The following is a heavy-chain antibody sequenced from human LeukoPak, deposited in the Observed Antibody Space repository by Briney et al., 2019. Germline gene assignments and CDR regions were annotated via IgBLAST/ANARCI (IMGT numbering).Heavy chain of an antibody. CDR3: ARGRDARAISYYYYYMDV. CDR1: GYTFTGYY. CDR2: INPNSGGT. J-gene: IGHJ6*03. Sequence: ASVKVSCKASGYTFTGYYMHWVRQAPGQGLEWMGWINPNSGGTNYAQKFQGRVTMTRDTSISTAYMELSRLRSDDTAVYYCARGRDARAISYYYYYMDVWGKGTTVTVSS. D-gene: IGHD2-2*01. V-gene: IGHV1-2*02.